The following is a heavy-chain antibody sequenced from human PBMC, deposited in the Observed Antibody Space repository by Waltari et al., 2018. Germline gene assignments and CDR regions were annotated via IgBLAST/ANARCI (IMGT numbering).Heavy chain of an antibody. J-gene: IGHJ5*02. V-gene: IGHV4-4*07. CDR1: GGSISSYY. CDR2: IYISGRT. CDR3: ARVFWTSASSGVSFLDP. D-gene: IGHD3-3*01. Sequence: QVQLQESGPGLVKPSETLSLTCTVSGGSISSYYWSWIRQPAGNGLEWIGRIYISGRTTYNPSLKSRVTMSLDPSKNHFSRTLSSVTAADTAVYYCARVFWTSASSGVSFLDPWGQGTLVTVSS.